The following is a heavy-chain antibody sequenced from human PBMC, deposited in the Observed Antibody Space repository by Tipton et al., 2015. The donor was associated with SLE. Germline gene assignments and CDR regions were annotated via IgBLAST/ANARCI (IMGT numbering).Heavy chain of an antibody. V-gene: IGHV4-61*02. Sequence: TLSLTCTVSGGSISSGNYYWSWIRRPAGKGLEWVGRIYASGSTNYNPSLKSRVTISVDTSKNQFSLKLSSVTAADTAVYYCARDRRYCGGDCYYYYYYMDVRGKGTTVTVSS. CDR2: IYASGST. J-gene: IGHJ6*03. D-gene: IGHD2-21*01. CDR3: ARDRRYCGGDCYYYYYYMDV. CDR1: GGSISSGNYY.